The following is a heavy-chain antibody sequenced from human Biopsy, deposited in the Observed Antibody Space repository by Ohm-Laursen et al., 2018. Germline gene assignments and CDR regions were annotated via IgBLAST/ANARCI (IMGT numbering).Heavy chain of an antibody. Sequence: SLRLSCAASGFTFSTYAMNWVRQAPGQGLEWLSYISGSGVTKMYADSVKGRFTVSRDNAKNSLYLEMNNLTVEDTAVYYCATDGAGSYNENWGQGTLVSVSS. J-gene: IGHJ4*02. D-gene: IGHD3-10*01. CDR2: ISGSGVTK. CDR3: ATDGAGSYNEN. V-gene: IGHV3-48*04. CDR1: GFTFSTYA.